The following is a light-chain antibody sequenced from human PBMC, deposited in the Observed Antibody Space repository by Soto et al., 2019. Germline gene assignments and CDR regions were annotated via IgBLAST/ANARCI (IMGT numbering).Light chain of an antibody. V-gene: IGKV3-20*01. Sequence: EIVVTQSPGTLSVSPGERATLSCRDCQIIRNNYLAWYEQKPGQAPRLLIYDASSRATGIPDRFSGSGSGTDFTLTISRLEPEDFAVYYCQQYVDSRTFGQGTRVEI. CDR3: QQYVDSRT. CDR1: QIIRNNY. CDR2: DAS. J-gene: IGKJ1*01.